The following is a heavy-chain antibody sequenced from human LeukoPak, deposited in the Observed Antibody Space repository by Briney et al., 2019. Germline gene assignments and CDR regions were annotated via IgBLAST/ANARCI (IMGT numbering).Heavy chain of an antibody. Sequence: PGGSLRPSRTASGFNFGSDAMHWVRQAPGKGLEWVAFIWYDGSNDHYADSVKGRFTISRDNSKNTVCLQMNSLRVEDTAVYYCARDPSGSGWSLNNWGQGTLVTVSS. CDR2: IWYDGSND. CDR3: ARDPSGSGWSLNN. CDR1: GFNFGSDA. V-gene: IGHV3-33*01. J-gene: IGHJ4*02. D-gene: IGHD6-19*01.